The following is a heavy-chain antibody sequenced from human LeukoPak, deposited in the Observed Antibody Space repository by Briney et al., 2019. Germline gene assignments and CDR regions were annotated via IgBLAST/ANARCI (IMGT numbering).Heavy chain of an antibody. CDR3: AREGQLVIYYYYGMDV. J-gene: IGHJ6*02. CDR1: GYTFTGYY. CDR2: INPNSGGT. V-gene: IGHV1-2*02. Sequence: ASVKVSCKASGYTFTGYYMHWVRQAPGQGLEWMGWINPNSGGTNYAQKLQGRVTMTTDTSTSTAYMELRSLRSDDTAVYYCAREGQLVIYYYYGMDVWGQGTTVTVSS. D-gene: IGHD6-6*01.